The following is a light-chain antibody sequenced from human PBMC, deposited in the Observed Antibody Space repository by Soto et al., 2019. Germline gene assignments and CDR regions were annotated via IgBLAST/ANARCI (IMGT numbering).Light chain of an antibody. J-gene: IGKJ4*01. V-gene: IGKV3-15*01. CDR2: DAS. CDR3: QHYKTLPLS. CDR1: QGVGST. Sequence: ELVLTQSPATLSVSPGERATLSCRASQGVGSTLAWYQQAPGQAPRLLIYDASTRATGIPARFSGDGSGTEFTLTISSLQSDDIAVYYSQHYKTLPLSFGGGTRVEI.